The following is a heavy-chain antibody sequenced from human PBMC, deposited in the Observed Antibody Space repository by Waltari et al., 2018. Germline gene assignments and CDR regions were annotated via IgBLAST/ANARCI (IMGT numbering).Heavy chain of an antibody. CDR1: GYTFTSYD. V-gene: IGHV1-8*01. J-gene: IGHJ6*02. Sequence: QVQLVQSGAEVKKPGASVKVSCKASGYTFTSYDINWVRQATGQGLEWMGWMNPNSGNTGYAQKFQRRVTMTRNTSISTAYMELSSLRSEDTAVYYCARTEGTRHYYYYYGMDVWGQGTTVTVSS. D-gene: IGHD1-7*01. CDR3: ARTEGTRHYYYYYGMDV. CDR2: MNPNSGNT.